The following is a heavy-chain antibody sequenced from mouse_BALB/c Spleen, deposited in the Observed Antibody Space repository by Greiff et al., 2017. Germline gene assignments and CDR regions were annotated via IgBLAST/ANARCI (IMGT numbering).Heavy chain of an antibody. V-gene: IGHV1-54*01. CDR3: ARSSITTVVPFDD. J-gene: IGHJ2*01. CDR2: INPGSGGT. D-gene: IGHD1-1*01. CDR1: GYAFTNYL. Sequence: VQLQQSGAELVRPGTSVKVSCKASGYAFTNYLIEWVKQRPGQGLEWIGVINPGSGGTNYNEKFKGKATLTADKSSSTAYMQLSSLTSDDSAVYFCARSSITTVVPFDDWGQGTTLTVSS.